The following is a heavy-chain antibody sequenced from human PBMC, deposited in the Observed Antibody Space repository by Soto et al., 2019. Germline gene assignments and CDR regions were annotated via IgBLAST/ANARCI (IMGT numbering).Heavy chain of an antibody. D-gene: IGHD2-15*01. J-gene: IGHJ5*02. V-gene: IGHV4-59*08. CDR2: IYYSGST. Sequence: SETLSLTCTVSGGSISSYYWSWIRQPPGKGLEWIGYIYYSGSTNYNPSLKSRVTISVDTSKNQFSLKLSSVTAADTAVYYCARRTQRKPNAAEFDPWGQGTLVTVSS. CDR3: ARRTQRKPNAAEFDP. CDR1: GGSISSYY.